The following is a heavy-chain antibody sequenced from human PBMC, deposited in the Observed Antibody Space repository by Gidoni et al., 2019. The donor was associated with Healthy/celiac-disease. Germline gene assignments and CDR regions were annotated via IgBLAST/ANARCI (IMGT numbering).Heavy chain of an antibody. CDR2: INAGNGNT. CDR3: ARASFAGFGVFDAFDI. J-gene: IGHJ3*02. CDR1: GSTFTCYA. V-gene: IGHV1-3*01. Sequence: QVQLVQSGAEVKKPGASVKVSRKASGSTFTCYAMHWVRQAPGQRLEWTGWINAGNGNTKDSQKFQGRVTITRDTSASTAYMELSSLRSEDTAVYYCARASFAGFGVFDAFDIWGQGTMVTVSS. D-gene: IGHD3-10*01.